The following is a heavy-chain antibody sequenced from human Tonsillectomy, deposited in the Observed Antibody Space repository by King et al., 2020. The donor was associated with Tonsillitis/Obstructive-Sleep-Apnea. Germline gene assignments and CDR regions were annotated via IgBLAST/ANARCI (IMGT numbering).Heavy chain of an antibody. CDR1: GYTFTSYG. D-gene: IGHD6-13*01. Sequence: QLVQSGAEVKKPGASVKVSCKASGYTFTSYGITWVRQAPGQGIEWMGWISAYNGNTNYAQKIQGRVTMTTDTSTSTAYMELRSLRSDDTAVYYCARDIGSSSWCEVTYYYYAMDVWGQGTTVTVSS. CDR3: ARDIGSSSWCEVTYYYYAMDV. V-gene: IGHV1-18*01. CDR2: ISAYNGNT. J-gene: IGHJ6*02.